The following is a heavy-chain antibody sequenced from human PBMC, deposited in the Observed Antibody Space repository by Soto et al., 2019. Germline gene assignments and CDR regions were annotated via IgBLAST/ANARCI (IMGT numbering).Heavy chain of an antibody. V-gene: IGHV4-59*12. CDR2: IYHSGST. D-gene: IGHD2-2*01. CDR3: ERGRIVVSTAP. CDR1: GGSISSYY. J-gene: IGHJ5*02. Sequence: KASETLSLTCTVSGGSISSYYWSWIRQPPGKGLEWIGYIYHSGSTNYNPSLKSRVTISVDTSKNQFSLKLSSVTAADTAVYYCERGRIVVSTAPWGQGTLVPVSS.